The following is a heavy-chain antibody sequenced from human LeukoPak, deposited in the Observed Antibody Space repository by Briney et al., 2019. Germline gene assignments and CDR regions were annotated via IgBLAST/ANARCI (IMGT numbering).Heavy chain of an antibody. CDR2: VSPNSGNT. J-gene: IGHJ4*02. CDR1: GYTFLHHD. V-gene: IGHV1-8*01. D-gene: IGHD6-19*01. Sequence: GASVKVSCKASGYTFLHHDINWVRQVTGQGLEWMAWVSPNSGNTGYAQKFKGRVTLTIDTSINTAYMELSSLRSEDTGVYYCARINGRGNGWLRPLDYSGQGTLVTVPS. CDR3: ARINGRGNGWLRPLDY.